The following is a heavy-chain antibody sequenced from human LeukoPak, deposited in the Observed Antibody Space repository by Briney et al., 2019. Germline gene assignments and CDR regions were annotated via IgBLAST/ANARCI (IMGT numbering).Heavy chain of an antibody. Sequence: GGSPRLSCAASGFTFRNYWMHWVRQVPGKGLVWVSHLNGDGSSITYADPVKGRFTISRDNAKSTLYLQMNSLRAEDTAVYYCARDRGYSPDVWGQGTTVTVSS. CDR1: GFTFRNYW. V-gene: IGHV3-74*01. J-gene: IGHJ6*02. D-gene: IGHD5-18*01. CDR3: ARDRGYSPDV. CDR2: LNGDGSSI.